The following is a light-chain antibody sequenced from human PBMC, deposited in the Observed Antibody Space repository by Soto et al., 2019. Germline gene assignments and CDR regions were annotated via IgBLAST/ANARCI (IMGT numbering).Light chain of an antibody. Sequence: QSVLTQPASVSGSPGQSITISCSGTSSDIGAYNYVSWYQHHPDKAPKFMIYEVSNRPLGVSDRFSASKSGNTAYLTISGLQAEDAADYYCSSYTTSSTLVFGTGTKVTVL. CDR1: SSDIGAYNY. CDR3: SSYTTSSTLV. J-gene: IGLJ1*01. V-gene: IGLV2-14*01. CDR2: EVS.